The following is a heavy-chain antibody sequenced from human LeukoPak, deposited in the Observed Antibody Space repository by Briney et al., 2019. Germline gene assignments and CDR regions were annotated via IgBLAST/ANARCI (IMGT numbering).Heavy chain of an antibody. D-gene: IGHD3-10*01. Sequence: ASVKVSCKASGYTFTSYDIKWVRQARGQGLEWMGWMNANSGNTGYAQKFQGRVTITRNTSISTAYMELSSLRSEDTAVYYCARGMVPGVSHNCFDPWGQGTLVTVSS. CDR3: ARGMVPGVSHNCFDP. CDR2: MNANSGNT. J-gene: IGHJ5*02. CDR1: GYTFTSYD. V-gene: IGHV1-8*03.